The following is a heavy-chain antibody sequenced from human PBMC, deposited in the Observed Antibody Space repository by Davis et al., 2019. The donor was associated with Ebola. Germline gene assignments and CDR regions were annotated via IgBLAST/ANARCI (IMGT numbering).Heavy chain of an antibody. CDR2: IWYDGSNK. CDR1: GFTFSSYG. V-gene: IGHV3-33*01. Sequence: GESLKISCAASGFTFSSYGMHWVRQAPGKGLEWVAVIWYDGSNKHYADSVKGRFTISRDNSKNTLYLQMNSLRDEDTAVYYCASRHDYWGQGTLVTVSS. CDR3: ASRHDY. J-gene: IGHJ4*02.